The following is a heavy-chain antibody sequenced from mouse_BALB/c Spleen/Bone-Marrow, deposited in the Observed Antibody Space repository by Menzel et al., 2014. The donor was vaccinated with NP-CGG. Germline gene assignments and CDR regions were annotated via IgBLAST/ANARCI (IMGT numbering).Heavy chain of an antibody. D-gene: IGHD1-1*01. CDR1: GYTFTSYR. V-gene: IGHV1-7*01. CDR3: ARSHYDGSSFAY. J-gene: IGHJ3*01. CDR2: INPSTGYT. Sequence: QVQLKQSGAELAKPGASVKMSCKASGYTFTSYRMHWVKQRPGQGLEWIGYINPSTGYTEYNQKFKDKATLTADKSSSTAYMHLSSLTSEDSAVYYCARSHYDGSSFAYWGQGTLVTVSA.